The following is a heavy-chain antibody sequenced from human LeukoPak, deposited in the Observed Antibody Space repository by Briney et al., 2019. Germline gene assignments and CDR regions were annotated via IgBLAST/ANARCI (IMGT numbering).Heavy chain of an antibody. V-gene: IGHV3-53*01. J-gene: IGHJ3*02. CDR2: IYSGGST. CDR1: GFTVSSNY. Sequence: PGGSLRLSCAATGFTVSSNYMSWVRQAPGKGLEWVSVIYSGGSTYYADSVKGRFIISRDNSKNTLYLQMNSLRAEDTAVYYCARDWVAASSFDIWGQGTMVTVSS. D-gene: IGHD6-13*01. CDR3: ARDWVAASSFDI.